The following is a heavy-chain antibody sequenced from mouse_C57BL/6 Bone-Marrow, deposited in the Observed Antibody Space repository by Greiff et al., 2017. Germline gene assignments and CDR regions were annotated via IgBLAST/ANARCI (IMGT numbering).Heavy chain of an antibody. CDR3: ARDYYGSSYLAWFAY. CDR2: ISSGGSYT. J-gene: IGHJ3*01. D-gene: IGHD1-1*01. V-gene: IGHV5-6*02. CDR1: GFTFSSYG. Sequence: EVMLVESGGDLVKPGGSLKLSCAASGFTFSSYGMSWVRQTPDKRLEWVATISSGGSYTYYPDSVKGRFTISRDNAKNTLYLQMSSLKSEDTAMYYCARDYYGSSYLAWFAYWGQGTLVTVSA.